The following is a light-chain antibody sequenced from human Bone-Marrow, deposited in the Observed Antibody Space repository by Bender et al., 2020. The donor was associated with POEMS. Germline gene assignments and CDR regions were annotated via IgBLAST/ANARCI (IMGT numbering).Light chain of an antibody. CDR1: SSNIGNHG. CDR2: YDD. V-gene: IGLV1-36*01. J-gene: IGLJ3*02. CDR3: ATWDDTLNGYAV. Sequence: QSVVTQPPSLSEAPRQRVTISCSGSSSNIGNHGVNWYQQLPGEAPKLLIYYDDLLTPGVSDRFSASKSGTSASLAISELQSEDEALYYCATWDDTLNGYAVFGAGTKVTVL.